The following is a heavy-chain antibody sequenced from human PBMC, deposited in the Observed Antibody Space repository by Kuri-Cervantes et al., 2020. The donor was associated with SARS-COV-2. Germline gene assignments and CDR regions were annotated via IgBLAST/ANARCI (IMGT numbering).Heavy chain of an antibody. V-gene: IGHV4-34*01. CDR2: VNHRGST. Sequence: SETLSLTCAFYGESFSGYYWNWIRQSPGKGLQWIGEVNHRGSTNYNPSLKSRVTISVDTSSKQFSLNLSSVTAAGTAVYYCARAYGFLRYIYYMDVWGRGTTVTVSS. D-gene: IGHD4-17*01. J-gene: IGHJ6*03. CDR1: GESFSGYY. CDR3: ARAYGFLRYIYYMDV.